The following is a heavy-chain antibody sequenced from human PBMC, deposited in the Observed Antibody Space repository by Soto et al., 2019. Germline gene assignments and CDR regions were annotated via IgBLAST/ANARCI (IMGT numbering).Heavy chain of an antibody. CDR2: IYYSWTT. CDR3: ASGDSSRWYDFDY. D-gene: IGHD6-13*01. V-gene: IGHV4-31*03. CDR1: GGSISSSSYY. J-gene: IGHJ4*02. Sequence: HVQLQESGPGLVKPSQTLSLTCTVSGGSISSSSYYWSWIRQHPGKGLEWIGYIYYSWTTYYNPSLKSRVAISVDTSKNQFSLKLSSVPAADTAVYYCASGDSSRWYDFDYWGQGTLVTVSS.